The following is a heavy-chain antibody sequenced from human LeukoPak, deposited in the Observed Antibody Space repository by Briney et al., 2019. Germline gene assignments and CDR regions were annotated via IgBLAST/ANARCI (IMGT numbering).Heavy chain of an antibody. CDR1: ASSFGNDA. CDR3: SRGLRDYGDFNYYFDQ. D-gene: IGHD4-17*01. CDR2: IRKKGYGETP. Sequence: GGSMRLSSTASASSFGNDAWSWFRQAPGSGMEFVRFIRKKGYGETPDYSASVTGRFTTSRDDAKSTAYLQMNSLKIEDTTLYYCSRGLRDYGDFNYYFDQWGRGTQVTVS. J-gene: IGHJ4*02. V-gene: IGHV3-49*03.